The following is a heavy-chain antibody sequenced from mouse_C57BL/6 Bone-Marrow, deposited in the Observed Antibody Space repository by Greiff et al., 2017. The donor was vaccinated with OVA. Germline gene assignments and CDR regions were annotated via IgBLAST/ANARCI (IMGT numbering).Heavy chain of an antibody. CDR3: VLRRYFDY. CDR1: GYPFTRYW. V-gene: IGHV1-64*01. Sequence: VQLQQPGAELVKPGASVKLSCKASGYPFTRYWLHWVKQRPGQGLEWIGMIHPNSGSTNYNEKFKSKATLTVDKSSSTAYMQLSSLTSEDSAVYYCVLRRYFDYWGQGTTLTVSS. CDR2: IHPNSGST. D-gene: IGHD2-4*01. J-gene: IGHJ2*01.